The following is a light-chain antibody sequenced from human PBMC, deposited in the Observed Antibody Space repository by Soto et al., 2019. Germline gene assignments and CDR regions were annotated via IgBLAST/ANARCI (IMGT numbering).Light chain of an antibody. CDR3: QQYNSYSLT. J-gene: IGKJ4*01. CDR1: QSISSW. V-gene: IGKV1-5*03. CDR2: KAS. Sequence: DIQMTQSPSTLSASVGDRVTITCRASQSISSWLAWYQQKPGKAPKLLIYKASSLERGVPSRFSGSGSGTEFTLPISSLQPDYFATYYCQQYNSYSLTFGGGTKVEIK.